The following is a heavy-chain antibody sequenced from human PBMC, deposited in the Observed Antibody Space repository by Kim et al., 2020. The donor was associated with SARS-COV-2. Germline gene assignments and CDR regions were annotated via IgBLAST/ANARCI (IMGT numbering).Heavy chain of an antibody. V-gene: IGHV3-23*01. Sequence: ESVKGRFTISRDNSKNTLYLQMNSLRAEDTAVYYCAKDRRDYGDYTAFDIWGQGTMVTVSS. D-gene: IGHD4-17*01. CDR3: AKDRRDYGDYTAFDI. J-gene: IGHJ3*02.